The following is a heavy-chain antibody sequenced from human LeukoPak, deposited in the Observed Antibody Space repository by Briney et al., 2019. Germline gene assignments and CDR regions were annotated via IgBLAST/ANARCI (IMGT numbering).Heavy chain of an antibody. CDR3: ARMTYLWGCSSTSCLTPFDY. CDR2: IKQDGSEK. Sequence: GGSLRLSCAASGFTFSSYWMSWVRQAPGKGLEWVANIKQDGSEKYYVDSVKGRFTISRDNAKNSLYLQMSSLRAEDTAVYYCARMTYLWGCSSTSCLTPFDYWGQGTLVTVSS. D-gene: IGHD2-2*01. J-gene: IGHJ4*02. CDR1: GFTFSSYW. V-gene: IGHV3-7*01.